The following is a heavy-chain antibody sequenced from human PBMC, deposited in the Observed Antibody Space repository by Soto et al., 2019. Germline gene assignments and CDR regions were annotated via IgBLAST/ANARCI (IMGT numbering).Heavy chain of an antibody. CDR2: ISGSGGST. D-gene: IGHD2-21*01. J-gene: IGHJ3*02. Sequence: GGSLRLSCAASGFTFSSYAMSWVRQAPGKGLEWVSAISGSGGSTYYADSVKGRFTISRDNSKNTLYLQMNSLRAEDTAVYYCAKARIPHTLEHDCFDIWGQGTLVTVSS. CDR1: GFTFSSYA. V-gene: IGHV3-23*01. CDR3: AKARIPHTLEHDCFDI.